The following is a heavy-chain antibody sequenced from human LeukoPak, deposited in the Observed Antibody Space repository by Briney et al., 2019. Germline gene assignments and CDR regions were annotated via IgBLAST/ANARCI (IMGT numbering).Heavy chain of an antibody. CDR2: IYTSGST. CDR1: GVSISSYW. J-gene: IGHJ4*02. CDR3: ARETGLGSYDY. Sequence: SETLSLTCTVSGVSISSYWWTWIRQPAGKGLEWIGRIYTSGSTNYNPSLESRVTMSVDTSKNQFSLKLSSVTAADTALYYCARETGLGSYDYCGQGTLVTVSS. D-gene: IGHD3-10*01. V-gene: IGHV4-4*07.